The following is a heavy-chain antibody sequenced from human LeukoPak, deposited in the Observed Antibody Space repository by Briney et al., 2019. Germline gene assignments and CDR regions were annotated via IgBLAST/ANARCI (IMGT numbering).Heavy chain of an antibody. D-gene: IGHD2-15*01. V-gene: IGHV1-69*13. J-gene: IGHJ6*02. CDR3: AGAPVQADYYGMDV. CDR2: IIPIFGTA. Sequence: ASVKVSCKASGGTFSSYAISWVRQAPGQGLEWMGGIIPIFGTANYAQKFQGRVTITADESTSTAYMELSSLRSEDTAVYYCAGAPVQADYYGMDVWGQGTTVTVSS. CDR1: GGTFSSYA.